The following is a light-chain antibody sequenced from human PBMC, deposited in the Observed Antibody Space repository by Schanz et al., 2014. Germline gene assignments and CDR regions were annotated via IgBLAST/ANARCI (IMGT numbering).Light chain of an antibody. Sequence: AIRMTQSPSSLSASTGDRVTLTCRASQGISSYLAWYQQKPGKAPKLLIYAASTLQSGVPSRISGSGSGTDFTLTISALQPEDFAIYYCQQTNTFPLTFGGGTKVEIK. CDR2: AAS. CDR1: QGISSY. J-gene: IGKJ4*01. V-gene: IGKV1-8*01. CDR3: QQTNTFPLT.